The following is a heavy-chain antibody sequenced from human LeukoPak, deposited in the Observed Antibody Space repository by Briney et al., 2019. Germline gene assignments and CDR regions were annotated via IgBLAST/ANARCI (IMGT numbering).Heavy chain of an antibody. V-gene: IGHV3-30-3*01. D-gene: IGHD5-24*01. Sequence: GGSLRLSCAASGFTFSSYAMHWVRQAPCKGLEWVAVISYDGSNKYYADSVKGRFTISRDNSKNTLYLQMNSLRAEDTAVYYCARDGLEMATIGGYFQHWGQGTLVTVSS. CDR3: ARDGLEMATIGGYFQH. J-gene: IGHJ1*01. CDR1: GFTFSSYA. CDR2: ISYDGSNK.